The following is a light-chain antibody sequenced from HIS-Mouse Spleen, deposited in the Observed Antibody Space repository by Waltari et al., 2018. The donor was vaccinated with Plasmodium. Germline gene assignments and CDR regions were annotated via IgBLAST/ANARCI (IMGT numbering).Light chain of an antibody. J-gene: IGLJ2*01. V-gene: IGLV3-21*02. Sequence: SYVLTQPPSVSVAPGQTARITCGGNNIGSKSVHWYQQKPGQAPVLFVYDDSNRPSGIPVRFSGSNSGNTATLTISSVEAGDEADYYCQVWDSSSDHPVFGGGTKLTVL. CDR1: NIGSKS. CDR3: QVWDSSSDHPV. CDR2: DDS.